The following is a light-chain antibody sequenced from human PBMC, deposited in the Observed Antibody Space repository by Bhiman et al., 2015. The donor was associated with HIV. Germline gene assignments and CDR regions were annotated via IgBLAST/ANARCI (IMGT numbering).Light chain of an antibody. CDR1: SSDVGGYNY. J-gene: IGLJ1*01. CDR3: SSYTSSSTYV. CDR2: DVS. Sequence: QSALTQPASVSGSPGQSITISCTGTSSDVGGYNYVSWHQQYPGKAPRLIIYDVSERPSEVSNRFSGAKSGNTASLTISGLQAEDEADYYCSSYTSSSTYVFGSGTKVTVL. V-gene: IGLV2-14*01.